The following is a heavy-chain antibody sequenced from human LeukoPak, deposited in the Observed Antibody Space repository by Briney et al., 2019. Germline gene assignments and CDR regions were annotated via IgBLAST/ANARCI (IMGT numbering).Heavy chain of an antibody. CDR1: GLSFSRFA. CDR2: IRGSGET. CDR3: AKASWVSSTDAVR. Sequence: ALPHSFPSTGLSFSRFAMHWVRPPPSRGLAWVARIRGSGETFYADSVKGRFTLSSDSSRNTVYVQLNNLTVEDTAIYYCAKASWVSSTDAVRWGQGTLVTVSS. J-gene: IGHJ4*02. D-gene: IGHD3-16*01. V-gene: IGHV3-23*01.